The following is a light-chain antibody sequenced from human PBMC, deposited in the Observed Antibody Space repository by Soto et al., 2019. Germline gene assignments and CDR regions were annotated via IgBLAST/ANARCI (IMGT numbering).Light chain of an antibody. V-gene: IGKV1-6*01. CDR2: AAS. CDR1: QGIRND. Sequence: AIQMTQSPSSLSASVGDRVTITCRASQGIRNDLGWYQQKPGKDPKLLIDAASSLQSGVPSRFSGCGSGTDFTLAIDNLQPEDFATYYCLQDYSCPRTFGHGTKVDIK. J-gene: IGKJ1*01. CDR3: LQDYSCPRT.